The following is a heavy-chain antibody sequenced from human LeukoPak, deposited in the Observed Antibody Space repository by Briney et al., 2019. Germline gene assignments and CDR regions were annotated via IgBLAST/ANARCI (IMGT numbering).Heavy chain of an antibody. CDR2: VNPNSGGT. CDR1: GYTFTAYY. CDR3: ARLARIAVAGTLIWGAFHI. Sequence: ASVKVSCKASGYTFTAYYIHWVRQAPGQGLEWMGWVNPNSGGTNYAQKFQGRVTMTRDTSISTAYMELSRLRSDDTAVYYCARLARIAVAGTLIWGAFHIWGRGTMVTVSS. J-gene: IGHJ3*02. D-gene: IGHD6-19*01. V-gene: IGHV1-2*02.